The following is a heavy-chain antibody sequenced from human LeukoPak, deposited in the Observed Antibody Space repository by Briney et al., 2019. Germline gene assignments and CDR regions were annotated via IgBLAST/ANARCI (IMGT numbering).Heavy chain of an antibody. CDR3: ARVPGVTRYFDY. D-gene: IGHD4-23*01. Sequence: GGSLRLSCAASGFTFTSCWMSWVRQAPGKGLERVASIKQDGREKFYADSMKGRFTISRDNAKNSLYLQMNSLRAEDTAVYYCARVPGVTRYFDYWGQGILVTVSS. CDR1: GFTFTSCW. J-gene: IGHJ4*02. CDR2: IKQDGREK. V-gene: IGHV3-7*01.